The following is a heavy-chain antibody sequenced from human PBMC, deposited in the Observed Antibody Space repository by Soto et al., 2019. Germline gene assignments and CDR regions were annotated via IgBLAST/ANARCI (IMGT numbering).Heavy chain of an antibody. V-gene: IGHV3-30*18. CDR3: AKDRVPGAYGHYYGMDV. Sequence: QVQLVESGGGVVQPGRSLRLSCAVSGFTFNNSGMHWIRQAPGKGLEWVAVISFDGSETYYADSMKGRFTISRDNSKNMLQLQTNSLRAEDTAIYYCAKDRVPGAYGHYYGMDVWGQGTTVTVSS. CDR1: GFTFNNSG. D-gene: IGHD6-19*01. J-gene: IGHJ6*02. CDR2: ISFDGSET.